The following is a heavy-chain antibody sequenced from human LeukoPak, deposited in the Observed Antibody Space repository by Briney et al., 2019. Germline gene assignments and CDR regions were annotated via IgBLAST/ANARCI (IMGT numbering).Heavy chain of an antibody. J-gene: IGHJ4*02. Sequence: GEALKISRKGAGYIFVSYWIGWVRPMPGKGLELVGFVYPGGYDTRYSPSHQGQVTISADKSLSSACLQWSSLKASDTATYYCTRHGGDLATIEIDFWGQGTLVTVSS. V-gene: IGHV5-51*01. CDR2: VYPGGYDT. CDR3: TRHGGDLATIEIDF. D-gene: IGHD2-21*02. CDR1: GYIFVSYW.